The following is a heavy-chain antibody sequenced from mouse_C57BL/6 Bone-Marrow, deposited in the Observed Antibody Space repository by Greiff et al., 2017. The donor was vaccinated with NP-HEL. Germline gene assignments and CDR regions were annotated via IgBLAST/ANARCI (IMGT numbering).Heavy chain of an antibody. D-gene: IGHD4-1*01. CDR3: ARDWDERFYAMDY. J-gene: IGHJ4*01. V-gene: IGHV1-54*01. CDR2: INPGSGGT. Sequence: QVQLQQSGAELVRPGTSVKVSCKASGYAFTNYLIEWVKQRPGQGLEWIGVINPGSGGTNYNEKFKGKATLTADNSSSTAYMQLSSLTSEDSAVYFCARDWDERFYAMDYWGQGTSVTVSS. CDR1: GYAFTNYL.